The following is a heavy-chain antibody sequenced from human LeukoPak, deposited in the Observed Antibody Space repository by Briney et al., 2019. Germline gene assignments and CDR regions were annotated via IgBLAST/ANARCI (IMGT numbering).Heavy chain of an antibody. Sequence: ASVKVSCKASGYTFTSYAMNWVRQAPGQGLEWMGWINTNTGNPTYAQGFTGRFVFSLDTSVSTAYLQISSLKAEDTAVYYCARDYSSGWYPRGWFDPWGQGTLVTVSS. CDR2: INTNTGNP. D-gene: IGHD6-19*01. CDR1: GYTFTSYA. V-gene: IGHV7-4-1*02. J-gene: IGHJ5*02. CDR3: ARDYSSGWYPRGWFDP.